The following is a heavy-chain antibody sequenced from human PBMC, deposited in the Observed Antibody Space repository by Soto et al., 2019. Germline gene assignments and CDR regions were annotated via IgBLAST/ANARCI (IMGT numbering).Heavy chain of an antibody. J-gene: IGHJ4*02. V-gene: IGHV5-51*01. CDR1: GYSFTSYW. CDR2: IYPGDSDT. CDR3: ARRPHRRTAAAGFDY. D-gene: IGHD6-13*01. Sequence: EVQLVQSGAEVKKPGESLKISCKGSGYSFTSYWIGWVRQMPGKGLEWMGIIYPGDSDTRYSPSFRGQVTISADKSISTAYLQWSSLKASDTAMYYCARRPHRRTAAAGFDYWGQGTLVTVSS.